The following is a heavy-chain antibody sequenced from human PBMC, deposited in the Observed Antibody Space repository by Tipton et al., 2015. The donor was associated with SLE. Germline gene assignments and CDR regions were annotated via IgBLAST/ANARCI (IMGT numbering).Heavy chain of an antibody. CDR2: MLYSGGT. CDR3: ARAPGLDRDYYYYYYMDV. D-gene: IGHD3/OR15-3a*01. CDR1: GGSLRGFA. J-gene: IGHJ6*03. Sequence: TLSLTCDVYGGSLRGFARGWVPQPPGQGLGGIGGMLYSGGTNYNPSLKRRVTISVDTSKNQFSLKLSSVTAADTAVYYCARAPGLDRDYYYYYYMDVWGKGTTVTVSS. V-gene: IGHV4-34*12.